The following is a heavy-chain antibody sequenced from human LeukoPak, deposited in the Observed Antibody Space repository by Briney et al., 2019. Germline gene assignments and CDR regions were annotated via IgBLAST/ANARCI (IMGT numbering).Heavy chain of an antibody. Sequence: GGSLRLSCAASGFTFSTYNMNWVRQAPGKGLEWIAYINSGSRTMYYAGSVKGRFTISRDNARNSLDLQINNLRVDDTAMYYCARDEGYGSGTYPFDYWGQGIMVTVSS. V-gene: IGHV3-48*04. J-gene: IGHJ4*02. CDR3: ARDEGYGSGTYPFDY. D-gene: IGHD3-10*01. CDR1: GFTFSTYN. CDR2: INSGSRTM.